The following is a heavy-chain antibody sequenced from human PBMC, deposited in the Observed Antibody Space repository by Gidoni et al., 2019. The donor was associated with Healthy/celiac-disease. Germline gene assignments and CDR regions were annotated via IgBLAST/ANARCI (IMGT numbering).Heavy chain of an antibody. D-gene: IGHD3-22*01. V-gene: IGHV2-5*01. CDR2: IYWNDDK. CDR1: GFSLSPSGVG. J-gene: IGHJ5*02. Sequence: QITLKESGPTLVKPTQTLTLTCTFSGFSLSPSGVGVGWIRQPPGKALEWLALIYWNDDKRYSPSLKSRLTITKDTSKNQVVLTMTNMDPVDTATYYCAHRMIVVAHTAYNWFDPWGQGTLVTVSS. CDR3: AHRMIVVAHTAYNWFDP.